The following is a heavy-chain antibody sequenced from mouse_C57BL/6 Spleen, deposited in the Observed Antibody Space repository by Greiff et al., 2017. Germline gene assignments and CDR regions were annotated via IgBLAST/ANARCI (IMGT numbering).Heavy chain of an antibody. V-gene: IGHV5-17*01. CDR2: ISSGSSTI. Sequence: DVKLVESGGGLVKPGGSLKLSCAASGFTFSDYGMHWVRQAPEKGLEWVAYISSGSSTIYYADTVKGRFTISRDNAKNTLFLQMTSLRSEDTAMYYCARTFYDYDYYAMDYWGQGTSVTVSS. J-gene: IGHJ4*01. CDR3: ARTFYDYDYYAMDY. CDR1: GFTFSDYG. D-gene: IGHD2-4*01.